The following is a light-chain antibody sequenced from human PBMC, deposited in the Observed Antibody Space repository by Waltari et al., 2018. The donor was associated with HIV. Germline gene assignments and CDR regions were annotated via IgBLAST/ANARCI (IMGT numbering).Light chain of an antibody. CDR2: DVS. CDR3: CSYAGSSTFFYV. V-gene: IGLV2-23*02. Sequence: QSALTQPASVSGSPGQSITISCTGTSSDVGGYNYVSWYQQHPGKAPKLMIYDVSKRPSGVSNRFSGSKSGNTASLTISGLQAEDEADYYCCSYAGSSTFFYVFGTGTKVTVL. CDR1: SSDVGGYNY. J-gene: IGLJ1*01.